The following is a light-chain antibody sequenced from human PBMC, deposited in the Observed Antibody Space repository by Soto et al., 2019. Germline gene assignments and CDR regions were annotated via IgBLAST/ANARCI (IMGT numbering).Light chain of an antibody. J-gene: IGKJ1*01. CDR1: QSISSY. CDR2: AAS. Sequence: DIQMTQSPSSLSASVGDRVTITCRASQSISSYLNWYQQKPGKAPKLLIYAASSLQSGVPSRFSGSGSGTHFTLTISSLQPDDFATYYCQEYNYFSTFGQGTKVDIK. CDR3: QEYNYFST. V-gene: IGKV1-39*01.